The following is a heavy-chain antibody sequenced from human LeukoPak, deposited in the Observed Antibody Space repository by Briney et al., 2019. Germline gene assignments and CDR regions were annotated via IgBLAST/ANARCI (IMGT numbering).Heavy chain of an antibody. J-gene: IGHJ6*02. V-gene: IGHV1-8*01. CDR2: MNPNSGNT. CDR1: GYTFTSYD. CDR3: ARGGIGALWLAYYYYGMDV. Sequence: ASVKVSCKASGYTFTSYDINWVRQATGQGPEWMGWMNPNSGNTGYAQKFQGRVTMTRNTSISTAYMELSSLRSEDTAVYYCARGGIGALWLAYYYYGMDVWGQGTTVTVSS. D-gene: IGHD3-9*01.